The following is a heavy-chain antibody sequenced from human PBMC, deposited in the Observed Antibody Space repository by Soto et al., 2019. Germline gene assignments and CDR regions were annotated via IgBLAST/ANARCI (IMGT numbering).Heavy chain of an antibody. V-gene: IGHV3-9*01. J-gene: IGHJ6*02. Sequence: GGSLRLSCAASGFTFDDYAMHWVRQLPGKGLEWVSGISWNSGGIGYADSVKGRFTISRDNAKSSLYLQMNSLSSEDTALDYCAKGWYGRSWDPYYYHGLAVWGQGTTVTVSS. CDR1: GFTFDDYA. CDR2: ISWNSGGI. D-gene: IGHD6-13*01. CDR3: AKGWYGRSWDPYYYHGLAV.